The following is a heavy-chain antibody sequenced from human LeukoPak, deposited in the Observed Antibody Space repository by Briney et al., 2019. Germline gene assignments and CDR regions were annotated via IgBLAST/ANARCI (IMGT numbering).Heavy chain of an antibody. V-gene: IGHV3-13*01. CDR3: ARALRHDSSGPKDAFDI. Sequence: GGSLRLSCAASGFTFSSYDMHWVRQATGKGLEWVSSIGTAGDTYYPGSVKGRFTISRENAKNSLYLQMNSLRAGDTAVYYCARALRHDSSGPKDAFDIWGQGTMVTVSS. J-gene: IGHJ3*02. D-gene: IGHD3-22*01. CDR2: IGTAGDT. CDR1: GFTFSSYD.